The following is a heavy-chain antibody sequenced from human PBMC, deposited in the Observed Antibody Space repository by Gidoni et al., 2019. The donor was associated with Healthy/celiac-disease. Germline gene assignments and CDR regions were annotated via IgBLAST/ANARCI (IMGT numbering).Heavy chain of an antibody. CDR1: GFTFSSYG. Sequence: VQLAESGGGVVQPGRSLRLSCEASGFTFSSYGMHWVRQAPGKGLEWVAVISYDGSNKYYADSVKGRFTISRDNSKNTLYLQMNSLRAEDTALYYCAKGKGSTSPLHYWGQGTLVTVSS. J-gene: IGHJ4*02. CDR2: ISYDGSNK. D-gene: IGHD3-16*01. V-gene: IGHV3-30*18. CDR3: AKGKGSTSPLHY.